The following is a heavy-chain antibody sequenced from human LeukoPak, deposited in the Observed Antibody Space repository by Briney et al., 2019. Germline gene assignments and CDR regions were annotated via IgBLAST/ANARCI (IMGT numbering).Heavy chain of an antibody. J-gene: IGHJ3*02. CDR1: GYTFSGHY. V-gene: IGHV1-2*02. Sequence: ASVKVSCKASGYTFSGHYMYWVRQAPGQGLEWMGWINPNSGGTNYAQKFQGRVTMTRDTSISTAYMELSRLRSDDTAVYYYARDKGTFDIWGQGTMVTVSS. CDR3: ARDKGTFDI. CDR2: INPNSGGT.